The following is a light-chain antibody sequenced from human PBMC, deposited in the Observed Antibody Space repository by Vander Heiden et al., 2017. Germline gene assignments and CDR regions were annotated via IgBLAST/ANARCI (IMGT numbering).Light chain of an antibody. CDR3: MQYLRTTT. Sequence: DIVMTQSPLSLPVTPGEPASISCRSSQSLLHSNGYNYLDWYLQKPGQSPQLLIYWGSNLAYGVPDRFSGSGSGTDFTLKISRVEAEDVGVYYCMQYLRTTTFGQGTKMEIK. CDR1: QSLLHSNGYNY. J-gene: IGKJ2*01. CDR2: WGS. V-gene: IGKV2-28*01.